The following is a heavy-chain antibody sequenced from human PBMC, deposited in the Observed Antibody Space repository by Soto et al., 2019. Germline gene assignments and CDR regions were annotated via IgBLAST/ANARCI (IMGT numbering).Heavy chain of an antibody. Sequence: QVQLVQSGAEVKKPGASVKVSCKASGYTFTSYGISWVRQAPGQGLEWMGWISAYNGNTNYAQKLQGRVTMTTDTATSTAYMELRSLRSDDTAVYYCARDENKGQDLYYYYGMDVWGQGTTVTVSS. V-gene: IGHV1-18*01. CDR2: ISAYNGNT. J-gene: IGHJ6*02. CDR1: GYTFTSYG. D-gene: IGHD3-3*01. CDR3: ARDENKGQDLYYYYGMDV.